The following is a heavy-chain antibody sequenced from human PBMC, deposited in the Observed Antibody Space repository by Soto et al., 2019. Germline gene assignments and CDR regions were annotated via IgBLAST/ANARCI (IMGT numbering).Heavy chain of an antibody. D-gene: IGHD6-13*01. Sequence: PSETLSLTCAVYGGSFSGYYWSWIRQPPGKGLEWMGEINHSGSTNYNPCLKSRVTISVDTSKNQFSLKLRFVPAADTAAYYFTRTNPPRMIAAAGTIHYWSQGTLVTVSS. V-gene: IGHV4-34*01. J-gene: IGHJ4*02. CDR1: GGSFSGYY. CDR2: INHSGST. CDR3: TRTNPPRMIAAAGTIHY.